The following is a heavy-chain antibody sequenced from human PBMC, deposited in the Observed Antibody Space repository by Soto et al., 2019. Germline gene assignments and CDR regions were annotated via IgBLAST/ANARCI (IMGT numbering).Heavy chain of an antibody. CDR2: INHSGST. J-gene: IGHJ4*02. D-gene: IGHD2-2*01. V-gene: IGHV4-34*01. CDR3: ARYTRYQLLSFDY. Sequence: SETLSLTCAVYGGSFSGYYWSWIRQPPGEGLEWIGEINHSGSTNYNPSLKSRVTISVDTSKNQFSLKLSSVTAADTAVYYCARYTRYQLLSFDYWGQGTLVTVSS. CDR1: GGSFSGYY.